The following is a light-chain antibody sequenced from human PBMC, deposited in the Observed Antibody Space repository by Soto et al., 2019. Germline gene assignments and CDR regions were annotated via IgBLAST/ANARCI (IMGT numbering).Light chain of an antibody. CDR1: QSVSSNY. V-gene: IGKV3-20*01. CDR3: QQYGISPLT. J-gene: IGKJ4*01. CDR2: GAS. Sequence: EIVLTQSPGTLSLSPEERATLSCRASQSVSSNYLAWYQQKPGQAPRLLIYGASSRATGIPDRFSGSGSGTDFTLTISRLEPEDFAVYHCQQYGISPLTFGGGTKVEIK.